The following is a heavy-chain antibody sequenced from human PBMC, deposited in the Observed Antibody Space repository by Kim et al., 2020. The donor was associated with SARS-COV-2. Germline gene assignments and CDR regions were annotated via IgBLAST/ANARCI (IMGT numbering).Heavy chain of an antibody. J-gene: IGHJ4*02. CDR3: ARVDYGSGSYSNDY. V-gene: IGHV4-4*02. CDR1: GGSISSSNW. CDR2: IYHSGST. Sequence: SETLSLTCAVSGGSISSSNWWSWVRQPPGKGLEWIGEIYHSGSTNYNPSLKSRVTISVDKSKNQFSLKLSSVTAADTAVYYCARVDYGSGSYSNDYWGQGTLVTVSS. D-gene: IGHD3-10*01.